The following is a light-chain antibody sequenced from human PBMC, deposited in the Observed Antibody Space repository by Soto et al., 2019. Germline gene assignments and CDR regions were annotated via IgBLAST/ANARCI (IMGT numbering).Light chain of an antibody. CDR1: QSISDT. V-gene: IGKV3-11*01. Sequence: IVMTQSPATLSVSPGGRPTLSCRASQSISDTLAWYQQKPGQAPRLLIYDASNRATSIPARFSGSGSGTDFTLTISSLEPEDFAVYYCQQRSNWPPWTFGQGTKVDI. CDR2: DAS. J-gene: IGKJ1*01. CDR3: QQRSNWPPWT.